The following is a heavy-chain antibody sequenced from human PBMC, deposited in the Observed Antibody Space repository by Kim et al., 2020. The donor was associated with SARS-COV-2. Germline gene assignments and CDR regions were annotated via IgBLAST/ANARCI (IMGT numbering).Heavy chain of an antibody. CDR3: ARDPGYGERRGF. Sequence: GGSLRLSCVVSGFTVSSNFMSWVRQAPGKGLEWLSVIHSGGNTYYADSVKGRFTISRDNSKNTVYLQMNSMRVEDTAVYYCARDPGYGERRGFWGQGALVTV. V-gene: IGHV3-66*02. CDR2: IHSGGNT. CDR1: GFTVSSNF. D-gene: IGHD4-17*01. J-gene: IGHJ4*02.